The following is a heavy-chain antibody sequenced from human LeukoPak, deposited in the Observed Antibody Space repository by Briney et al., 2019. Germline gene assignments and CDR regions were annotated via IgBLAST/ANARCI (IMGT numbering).Heavy chain of an antibody. CDR1: GGSISNYY. V-gene: IGHV4-59*12. J-gene: IGHJ5*02. Sequence: SETLSLTCTVSGGSISNYYWSWIRQPPGKGLEWIGYIYYSGSTNYNPSLKSRVTISVDTSKKQFSLKLSSVTAADTAVYYCARQRSTYGEYRFDPWGQGTLVTVSS. D-gene: IGHD4-17*01. CDR2: IYYSGST. CDR3: ARQRSTYGEYRFDP.